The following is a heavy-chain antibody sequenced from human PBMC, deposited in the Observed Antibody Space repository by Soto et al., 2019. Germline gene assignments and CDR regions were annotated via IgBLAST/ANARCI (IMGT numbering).Heavy chain of an antibody. CDR3: ARGNRYSGYDYPDY. Sequence: PSETLSLTCAVYGGSFSGYYWSWIRQPPGKGLEWIGEINHSGSTNYNPSLKSRVTISVDTSKNQFSLKLSPVTAADTAVYYCARGNRYSGYDYPDYWGQGTLVTVSS. CDR1: GGSFSGYY. D-gene: IGHD5-12*01. J-gene: IGHJ4*02. CDR2: INHSGST. V-gene: IGHV4-34*01.